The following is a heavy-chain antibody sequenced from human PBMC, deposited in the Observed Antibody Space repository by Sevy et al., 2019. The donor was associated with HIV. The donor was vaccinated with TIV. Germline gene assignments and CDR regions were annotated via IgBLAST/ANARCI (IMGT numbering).Heavy chain of an antibody. J-gene: IGHJ4*02. CDR1: GFTFSSYD. Sequence: GGSLRLSCGASGFTFSSYDMHWVRQAAGKGLEWVSGIGSGGDAYYPGSVKGRFTISRENAKNSLYLQMNSLRAEDTAVYYCARSRSNYGDYYFDYWGQGTLVTVSS. D-gene: IGHD4-17*01. V-gene: IGHV3-13*01. CDR2: IGSGGDA. CDR3: ARSRSNYGDYYFDY.